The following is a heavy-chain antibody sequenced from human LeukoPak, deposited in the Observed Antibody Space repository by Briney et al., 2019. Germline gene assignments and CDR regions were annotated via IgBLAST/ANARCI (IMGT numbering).Heavy chain of an antibody. CDR2: ISGDGTDK. D-gene: IGHD2-15*01. Sequence: GGSLRLSCAASGLTFRNYAMTWVRQAPGKGLEWVSTISGDGTDKYFADSVKGRFTISRDNSKSTVSLQMNSLRVEDMAVYYCAKGGHYSFFDYWGQGTLVTASS. J-gene: IGHJ4*02. CDR3: AKGGHYSFFDY. CDR1: GLTFRNYA. V-gene: IGHV3-23*01.